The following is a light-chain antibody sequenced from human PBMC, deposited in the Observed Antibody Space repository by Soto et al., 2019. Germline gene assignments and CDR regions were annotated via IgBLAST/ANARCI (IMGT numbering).Light chain of an antibody. Sequence: QSVLTQPPSVSGSPGQSVTISCTGTSSDVGSSNRVSWYQQPPGTVPKLMIYEVSNRPSGVPDRFSGSKSGNTASLTISGLQAEDEADYYCSSYTSSSPRYVFGTGTKVTVL. CDR1: SSDVGSSNR. CDR2: EVS. V-gene: IGLV2-18*02. J-gene: IGLJ1*01. CDR3: SSYTSSSPRYV.